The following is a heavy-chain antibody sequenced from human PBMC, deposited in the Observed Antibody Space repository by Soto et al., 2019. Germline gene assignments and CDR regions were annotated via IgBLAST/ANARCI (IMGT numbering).Heavy chain of an antibody. D-gene: IGHD6-13*01. CDR2: INPNSGGT. J-gene: IGHJ6*02. CDR1: GYTFTGYY. CDR3: ARDGRGSSIIGLYYYYGTDV. V-gene: IGHV1-2*04. Sequence: GASVKVSCKASGYTFTGYYMHWVRQAPGQGLEWMGWINPNSGGTNYAQKFQGWVTMTRDTSISTAYMELSRLRSDDTAVYYCARDGRGSSIIGLYYYYGTDVWGQGTTVTVSS.